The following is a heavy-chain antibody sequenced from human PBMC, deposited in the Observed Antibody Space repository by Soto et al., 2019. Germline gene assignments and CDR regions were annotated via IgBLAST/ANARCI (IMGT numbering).Heavy chain of an antibody. CDR3: VRAGTGSQLAY. CDR2: IRNKANSYTA. J-gene: IGHJ4*02. D-gene: IGHD3-9*01. CDR1: GFSFSDHY. Sequence: PGGSLRLSCAASGFSFSDHYMDWVRQASGKGLEWVGRIRNKANSYTAEYAASVKGRFTVSRDDSKNSLYLEMNSLKIEDTALYYCVRAGTGSQLAYWGQGTLVTVSS. V-gene: IGHV3-72*01.